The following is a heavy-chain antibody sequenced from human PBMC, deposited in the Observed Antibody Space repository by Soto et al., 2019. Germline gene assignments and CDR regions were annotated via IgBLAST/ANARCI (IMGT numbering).Heavy chain of an antibody. CDR2: ISWNSGSI. CDR3: AKVGVCSSTGCSSYAFDK. J-gene: IGHJ3*02. D-gene: IGHD2-2*01. Sequence: GGSLRLSCAASGFTFDDYAMHWVRQAPGKGLEWVSSISWNSGSIHYADSVKGRFTVSRDNAKHSLYLQMNSLRSEDTAWYYCAKVGVCSSTGCSSYAFDKWGQGTMVTVSS. CDR1: GFTFDDYA. V-gene: IGHV3-9*01.